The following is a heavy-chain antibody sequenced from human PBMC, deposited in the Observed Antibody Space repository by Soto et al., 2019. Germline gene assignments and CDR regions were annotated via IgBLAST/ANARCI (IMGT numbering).Heavy chain of an antibody. V-gene: IGHV1-3*04. J-gene: IGHJ6*02. CDR3: ARGEQLYHYYYGMDV. CDR1: GYSFTTHA. CDR2: INTGNGNT. Sequence: ASVKVSCKAFGYSFTTHAMIWVRQAPGQRPEWMGWINTGNGNTRYSPKFQGRVNITRDTSASTAYMELSSLKSEDTAVYYCARGEQLYHYYYGMDVWGQGSTVTAP.